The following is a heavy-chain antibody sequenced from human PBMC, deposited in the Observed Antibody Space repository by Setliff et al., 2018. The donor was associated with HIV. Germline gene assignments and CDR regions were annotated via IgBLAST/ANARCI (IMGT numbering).Heavy chain of an antibody. D-gene: IGHD2-15*01. J-gene: IGHJ4*02. CDR2: IIPMFGTA. CDR3: ALGYCSVGSCYSVDFDY. Sequence: SVMVSCKASGGTFSSFAIHWVRQAPGQGLEWMGGIIPMFGTANYAQKFHGRVTITADESTNTAYMELSSLGSEDTAVYYCALGYCSVGSCYSVDFDYWGQGTLVTVSS. V-gene: IGHV1-69*13. CDR1: GGTFSSFA.